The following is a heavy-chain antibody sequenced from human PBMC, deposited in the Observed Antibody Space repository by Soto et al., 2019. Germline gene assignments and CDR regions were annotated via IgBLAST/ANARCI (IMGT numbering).Heavy chain of an antibody. D-gene: IGHD3-10*01. Sequence: QLQLQESGPGLVKPSETLSLTCTVSGGSISSSSFYWGWIRQPPGKGLEWIGSIYHSGSTYYNPSLKSRVTISVDTSKNQFSLKLSSVTAADTAVYYCARLYYFGSGNHQAGMDVWGQGTTVTVSS. J-gene: IGHJ6*02. CDR1: GGSISSSSFY. CDR2: IYHSGST. CDR3: ARLYYFGSGNHQAGMDV. V-gene: IGHV4-39*01.